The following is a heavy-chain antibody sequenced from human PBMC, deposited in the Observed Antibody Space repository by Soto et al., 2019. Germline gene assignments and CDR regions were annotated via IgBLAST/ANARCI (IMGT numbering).Heavy chain of an antibody. D-gene: IGHD4-17*01. Sequence: PGGSLRLSCAASGFTFSSYGMHWVRQAPGKGLEWVAVIWYDGSNKYYADSVKGRFTISXXXSKKTLYLKMQRMRDEDKAVYYCARDMTTVVNLRRYGIDVWGQGNTVTV. V-gene: IGHV3-33*01. CDR2: IWYDGSNK. CDR3: ARDMTTVVNLRRYGIDV. CDR1: GFTFSSYG. J-gene: IGHJ6*02.